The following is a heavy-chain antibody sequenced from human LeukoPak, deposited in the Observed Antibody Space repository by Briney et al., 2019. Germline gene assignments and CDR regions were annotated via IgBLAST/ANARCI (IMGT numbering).Heavy chain of an antibody. V-gene: IGHV3-21*01. CDR2: ISSSSSYI. J-gene: IGHJ4*02. Sequence: WSLRLPCATSGFTLSSYGMSWVRQAPGKGLEWVPSISSSSSYIYYADSVKGRFTISRDNSKNTLYLQMNSLRAEDTAVYYCAKGTTPTVANGGFDYWGQGTLVTVSS. CDR1: GFTLSSYG. CDR3: AKGTTPTVANGGFDY. D-gene: IGHD4-23*01.